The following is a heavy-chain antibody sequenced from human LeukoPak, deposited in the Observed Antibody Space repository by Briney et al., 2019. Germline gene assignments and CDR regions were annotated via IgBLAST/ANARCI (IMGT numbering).Heavy chain of an antibody. CDR3: ARRGYSYGSEFDY. J-gene: IGHJ4*02. CDR1: GYSFTSYW. V-gene: IGHV5-51*01. D-gene: IGHD5-18*01. CDR2: IYPGDSDT. Sequence: GQSLKISCKGSGYSFTSYWFGWVRQMPGKGLEWMGIIYPGDSDTRYSPSFQGQVTISADKSISTAYLQWSSLKASDTAMYYCARRGYSYGSEFDYWGQGTLVTVSS.